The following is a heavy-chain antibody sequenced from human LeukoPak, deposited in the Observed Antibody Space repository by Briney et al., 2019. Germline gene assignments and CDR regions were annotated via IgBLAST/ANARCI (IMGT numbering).Heavy chain of an antibody. J-gene: IGHJ4*02. CDR3: ARGRRDDYVWGSYRLFDY. V-gene: IGHV4-4*07. Sequence: PSETLSLTCTFSGGSVSSYYWSWIRQPAGKGLEWIGRIYTSGSTNYNPSLKSRVTMSVDTSKNQFSLKLSSVTAADTAVYYCARGRRDDYVWGSYRLFDYWGQGTLVTVSS. CDR2: IYTSGST. D-gene: IGHD3-16*02. CDR1: GGSVSSYY.